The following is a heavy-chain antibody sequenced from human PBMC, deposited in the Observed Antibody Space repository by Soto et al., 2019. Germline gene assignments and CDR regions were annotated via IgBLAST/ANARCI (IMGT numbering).Heavy chain of an antibody. Sequence: QVQLVQSGAEVKKPGSSVKVSCKASGGTFSSYAISWVRQAPGQGLEWMGGIIPIFGTANYAQKFQGRVTITADESTSTAYMELSSLRSEDTAVYYCARDQIAYYYDSSGYYLDYWGQGTLVTVSS. CDR3: ARDQIAYYYDSSGYYLDY. CDR2: IIPIFGTA. J-gene: IGHJ4*02. CDR1: GGTFSSYA. V-gene: IGHV1-69*12. D-gene: IGHD3-22*01.